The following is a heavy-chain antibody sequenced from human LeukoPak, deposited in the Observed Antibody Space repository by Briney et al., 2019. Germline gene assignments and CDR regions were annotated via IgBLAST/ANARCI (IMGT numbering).Heavy chain of an antibody. CDR1: GGSISSSSYY. CDR2: IYYSGST. J-gene: IGHJ4*02. CDR3: ARLRRNGDYYFDC. D-gene: IGHD4-17*01. V-gene: IGHV4-39*01. Sequence: PSETLSLTCTVSGGSISSSSYYWGWIRQPPGKGLEWIGSIYYSGSTYYNPSLKSRVTISVDTSKNQFSLKLSSVTAADTAVYYCARLRRNGDYYFDCWGQGTLVTVSS.